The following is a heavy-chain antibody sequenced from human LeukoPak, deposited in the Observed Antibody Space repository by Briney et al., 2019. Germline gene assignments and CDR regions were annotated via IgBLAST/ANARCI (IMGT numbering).Heavy chain of an antibody. V-gene: IGHV4-59*01. Sequence: SETLSLTCSVSGGSIKTYYWTWIRQPPGKGLERIGYIHYSGSTDSNPSLMDRVTISLDTSKSQFSLELRSVTAADTAVYYCVRDQSEFDSWGQGTVVTVSS. CDR2: IHYSGST. J-gene: IGHJ4*02. CDR3: VRDQSEFDS. CDR1: GGSIKTYY.